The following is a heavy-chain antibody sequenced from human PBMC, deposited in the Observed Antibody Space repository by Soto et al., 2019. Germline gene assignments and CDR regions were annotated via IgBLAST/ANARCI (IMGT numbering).Heavy chain of an antibody. D-gene: IGHD3-22*01. CDR1: GYSISSGYY. Sequence: KPSETLSLTCAVSGYSISSGYYWGWLRQPPGKGLEWIGIIYHGGSTYYNPSLKSRVTLSIDMTNNHVSLILNSVTAADTAVYYCARVGPWVPYYYDSSPYTFENWFDPWGQGTLVTVSS. V-gene: IGHV4-38-2*01. J-gene: IGHJ5*02. CDR3: ARVGPWVPYYYDSSPYTFENWFDP. CDR2: IYHGGST.